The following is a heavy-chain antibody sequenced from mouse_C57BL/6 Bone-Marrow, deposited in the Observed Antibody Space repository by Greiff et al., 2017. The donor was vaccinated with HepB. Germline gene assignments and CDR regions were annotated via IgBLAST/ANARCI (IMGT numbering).Heavy chain of an antibody. CDR1: GYTFTDYY. J-gene: IGHJ3*01. CDR3: ARRLRYDGYGGFAY. CDR2: INPNNGGT. Sequence: VQLQQSGPELVKPGASVKISCKASGYTFTDYYMNWVKQSHGKSLEWIGDINPNNGGTSYNQKFKGKATLTVDKSSSTAYMELRSLTSEDSAVYYCARRLRYDGYGGFAYWGKGTLVTVSA. D-gene: IGHD2-3*01. V-gene: IGHV1-26*01.